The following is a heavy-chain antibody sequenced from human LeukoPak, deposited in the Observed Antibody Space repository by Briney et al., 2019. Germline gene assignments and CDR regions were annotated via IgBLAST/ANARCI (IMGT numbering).Heavy chain of an antibody. V-gene: IGHV3-66*01. D-gene: IGHD3-9*01. Sequence: PGGSLRLSCAASGFTVSSNYMSCVRQAPGKGLEWVSVIYSGGSTYYADSVKGRFTISRDNSKNTLYLQMNSLRAEDTAVYYCARGGASYDILTGYPFDYWGQGTLVTVSS. CDR3: ARGGASYDILTGYPFDY. CDR2: IYSGGST. CDR1: GFTVSSNY. J-gene: IGHJ4*02.